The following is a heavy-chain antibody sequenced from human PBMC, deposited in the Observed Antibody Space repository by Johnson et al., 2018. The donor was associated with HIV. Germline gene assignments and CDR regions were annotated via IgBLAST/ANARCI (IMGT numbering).Heavy chain of an antibody. CDR2: ISYDGSNK. CDR3: ARVWSGSYYSNAFDI. V-gene: IGHV3-30-3*01. Sequence: QVQLVESGGGVVQPGRTLRLSCAASGFTFSSYAMHWVRQAPGKGLEWVAVISYDGSNKYYADSVKGRFTISRDNSKNTLYLQMNSLRAEDTALYYCARVWSGSYYSNAFDIWGQGKMVTVSS. J-gene: IGHJ3*02. CDR1: GFTFSSYA. D-gene: IGHD1-26*01.